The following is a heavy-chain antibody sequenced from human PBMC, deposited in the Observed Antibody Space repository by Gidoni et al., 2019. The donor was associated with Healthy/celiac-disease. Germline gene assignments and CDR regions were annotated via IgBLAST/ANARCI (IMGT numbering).Heavy chain of an antibody. V-gene: IGHV4-34*01. CDR3: ARGIAVAGTIGEYKYYFDY. CDR1: GGSFSGFY. J-gene: IGHJ4*02. CDR2: INHSGST. Sequence: QVQLQQWGAGLLQPSETLSLTCAVYGGSFSGFYCSCIRQPPGKGLEWIGEINHSGSTNYNPSLKSRVTISVDTSKNQFALKLSSVTAADTAVYYCARGIAVAGTIGEYKYYFDYWGQGTLVTVSS. D-gene: IGHD6-19*01.